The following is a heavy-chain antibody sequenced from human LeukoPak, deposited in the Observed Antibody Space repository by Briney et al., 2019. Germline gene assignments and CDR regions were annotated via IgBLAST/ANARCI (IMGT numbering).Heavy chain of an antibody. CDR3: ARVFGLEYLQH. CDR2: IYYSGDT. Sequence: SETLSLTCTVSGSFISSYYWSWIRQPPGKGLEWIGYIYYSGDTNYNPSLKSRVTISVDTSKNQFSLKLSSVTAADTAVYYCARVFGLEYLQHWGQGTLVTVSS. D-gene: IGHD3-10*02. J-gene: IGHJ1*01. V-gene: IGHV4-59*01. CDR1: GSFISSYY.